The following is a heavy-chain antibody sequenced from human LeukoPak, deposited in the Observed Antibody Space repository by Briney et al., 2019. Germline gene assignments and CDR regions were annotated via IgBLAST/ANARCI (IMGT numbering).Heavy chain of an antibody. CDR2: IYYSGST. CDR3: ARQGRYGVYDY. Sequence: SETLSLTCTVSGGSISSYYWSWIRQPPGKGLEWIGYIYYSGSTNYNPSLKSRVTISVDTSKNQFSLKLSSVTAADTAVYYCARQGRYGVYDYWGQGTLVTASS. D-gene: IGHD6-13*01. CDR1: GGSISSYY. V-gene: IGHV4-59*08. J-gene: IGHJ4*02.